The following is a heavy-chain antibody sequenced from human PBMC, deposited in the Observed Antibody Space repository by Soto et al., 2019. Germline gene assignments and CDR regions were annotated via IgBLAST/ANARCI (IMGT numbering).Heavy chain of an antibody. J-gene: IGHJ4*02. D-gene: IGHD3-10*01. Sequence: DASVKVSCKASGYTFTIYGISCVLQSPLQWRDWVGWISAYNGNTNYAQKLQGRVTMTTDTSTSTAYMELRSLRSDDTAVYYCARFSVDDYLYYGSGELFDYWGQGTLVTVSS. CDR3: ARFSVDDYLYYGSGELFDY. CDR2: ISAYNGNT. V-gene: IGHV1-18*01. CDR1: GYTFTIYG.